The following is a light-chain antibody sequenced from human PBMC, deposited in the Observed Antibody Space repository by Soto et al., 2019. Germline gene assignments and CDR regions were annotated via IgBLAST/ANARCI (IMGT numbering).Light chain of an antibody. CDR1: QSVSNNH. V-gene: IGKV3-20*01. J-gene: IGKJ3*01. CDR2: GAS. Sequence: EIVLTQSPGTLSLSPGERATLSCRASQSVSNNHLAWYQQKPGQAPRLLIYGASSRATGIPDRFSGSGSGTDFPLTISRLEPEDFAVYYCQQYGSSPLTFGPGTKVDIK. CDR3: QQYGSSPLT.